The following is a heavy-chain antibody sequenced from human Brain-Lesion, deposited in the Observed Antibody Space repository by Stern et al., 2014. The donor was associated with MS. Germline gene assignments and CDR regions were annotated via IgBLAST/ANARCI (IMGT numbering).Heavy chain of an antibody. CDR2: IWNDGTNK. CDR3: ARDVGYGDYGTLVLGY. V-gene: IGHV3-33*01. CDR1: GFTFSSYV. D-gene: IGHD4-17*01. Sequence: DQLVESGGGVVQPGGSLRLSCAASGFTFSSYVMHWVRQAPGKGLEWVALIWNDGTNKFYADSVKGRFTISRGNSQNTLHLQMNSLRVEDTAVYYCARDVGYGDYGTLVLGYWGQGTLVTVSS. J-gene: IGHJ4*02.